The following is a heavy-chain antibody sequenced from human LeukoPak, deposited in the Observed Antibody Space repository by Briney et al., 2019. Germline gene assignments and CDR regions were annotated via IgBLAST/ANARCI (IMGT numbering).Heavy chain of an antibody. J-gene: IGHJ4*02. CDR3: ARVGGITMIVVVD. Sequence: SETLSLTCAVYGGSFSGYYWSWIRQPPGKGLEWIGEINHSGSTNYNPFLKSRVTISVDTSKNQFSLKLSSVTAADTTVYYCARVGGITMIVVVDWGQGTLVTVSS. CDR2: INHSGST. V-gene: IGHV4-34*01. CDR1: GGSFSGYY. D-gene: IGHD3-22*01.